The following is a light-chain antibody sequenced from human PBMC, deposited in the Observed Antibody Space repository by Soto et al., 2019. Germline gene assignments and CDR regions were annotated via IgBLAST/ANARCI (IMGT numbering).Light chain of an antibody. CDR2: AAS. J-gene: IGKJ4*01. V-gene: IGKV1-39*01. CDR3: QHSYSTPT. Sequence: DIQMTQSPSSLSASVGDRVTITCRASQSISSYLNWYQQKPGKAPKLLIYAASSLQSGVPSRFSGSGSGTDFTRTISSLQPEDFATYYCQHSYSTPTFGGGTKVEIK. CDR1: QSISSY.